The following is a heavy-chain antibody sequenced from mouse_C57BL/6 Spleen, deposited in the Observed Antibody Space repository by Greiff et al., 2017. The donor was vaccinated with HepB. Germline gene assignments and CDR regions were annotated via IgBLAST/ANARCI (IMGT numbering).Heavy chain of an antibody. J-gene: IGHJ4*01. D-gene: IGHD2-2*01. CDR2: ISSGGDYI. CDR3: TSSSTMVTTDAMDY. V-gene: IGHV5-9-1*02. Sequence: DVMLVESGEGLVKPGGSLKLSCAASGFTFSSYAMSWVRQTPEKRLEWVAYISSGGDYIYYADTVKGRFTISRDNARNTLYLQMSSLKSEDTAMYYCTSSSTMVTTDAMDYWGQGTSVTVSS. CDR1: GFTFSSYA.